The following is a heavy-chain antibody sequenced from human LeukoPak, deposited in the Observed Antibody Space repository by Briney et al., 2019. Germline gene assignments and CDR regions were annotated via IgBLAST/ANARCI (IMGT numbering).Heavy chain of an antibody. CDR3: AKDHGSGVPNY. D-gene: IGHD3-10*01. V-gene: IGHV3-30*18. CDR2: ISYDGSNK. CDR1: GFTFSSYA. Sequence: GGSLRLSCAASGFTFSSYAMSWVRQAPGKGLEWVAVISYDGSNKYYADSVKGRFTISRDNSKNTLYLQMNSLRAEDTAVYYCAKDHGSGVPNYWGQGTLVTVSS. J-gene: IGHJ4*02.